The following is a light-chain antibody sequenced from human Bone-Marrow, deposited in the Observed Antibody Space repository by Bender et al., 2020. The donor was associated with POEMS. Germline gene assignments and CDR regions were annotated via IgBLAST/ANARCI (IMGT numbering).Light chain of an antibody. Sequence: QSVLTQPPSVSGAPGQRVTISCNGSSSNTGSGYDINWYQHLPGTAPKLLIYGYNNRPSGVPDRFSGSKSGTSASLTISGLQAEDEADYYCSSYAGIYIVYVFGTGTKVTVL. V-gene: IGLV1-40*01. CDR1: SSNTGSGYD. CDR2: GYN. J-gene: IGLJ1*01. CDR3: SSYAGIYIVYV.